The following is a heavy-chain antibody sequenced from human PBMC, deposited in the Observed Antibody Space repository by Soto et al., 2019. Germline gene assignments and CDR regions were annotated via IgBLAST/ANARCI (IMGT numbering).Heavy chain of an antibody. CDR1: GGSISSGDYY. D-gene: IGHD3-3*01. CDR2: VYYSGST. Sequence: QVQLQESGPGLVKPSQTLSLTCTVSGGSISSGDYYWSWIRQPPGNGLEWIGYVYYSGSTYYNPSLKSQVTVSVDTSKNQFYRKLRYVTGADTAVYYCARFDTIFGGVTPPGARDQWGQGTLGNVSS. V-gene: IGHV4-30-4*01. J-gene: IGHJ5*02. CDR3: ARFDTIFGGVTPPGARDQ.